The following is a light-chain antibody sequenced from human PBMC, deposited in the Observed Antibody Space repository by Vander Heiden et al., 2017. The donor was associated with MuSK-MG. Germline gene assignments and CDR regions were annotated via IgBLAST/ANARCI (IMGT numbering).Light chain of an antibody. CDR3: QQCYTSPWT. Sequence: IVMTQSPDSLTVALGEGATIICKSSQSLLYSSNNKHFLVWYPQKPGQPPKLLISWASTRESGVPDRFSGSGSETDFTLTINRLQAEDVGVYYCQQCYTSPWTFGQGTRVEIK. V-gene: IGKV4-1*01. J-gene: IGKJ1*01. CDR2: WAS. CDR1: QSLLYSSNNKHF.